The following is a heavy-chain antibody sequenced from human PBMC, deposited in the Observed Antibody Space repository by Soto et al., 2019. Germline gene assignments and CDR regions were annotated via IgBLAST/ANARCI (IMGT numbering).Heavy chain of an antibody. CDR2: IYYSGSS. J-gene: IGHJ4*02. V-gene: IGHV4-31*03. Sequence: QVQLQESGPGLVKPSQTLSLTCTVSGGSITSGGYCWTWIRQHPVKGLEWMGHIYYSGSSSYNPSLKSRLTISIDTSNNQCSLKLTSVTAADMAVYYCARDGDYFGAGSPPLLSKWGQGTLVTVSS. CDR3: ARDGDYFGAGSPPLLSK. CDR1: GGSITSGGYC. D-gene: IGHD3-10*01.